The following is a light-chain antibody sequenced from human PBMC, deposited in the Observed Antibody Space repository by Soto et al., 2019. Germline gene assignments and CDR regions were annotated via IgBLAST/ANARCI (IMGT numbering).Light chain of an antibody. Sequence: EIVLTQSPATLSSFPGDRVTLSCRASQAVNTRLAWYQHKPGQAPRLLIYPASNRAAGVPARFSGSGSGTDFTLTISDVEPEDFAVYYCHQRQSWPRTFGQGTKVDI. J-gene: IGKJ1*01. V-gene: IGKV3-11*01. CDR2: PAS. CDR1: QAVNTR. CDR3: HQRQSWPRT.